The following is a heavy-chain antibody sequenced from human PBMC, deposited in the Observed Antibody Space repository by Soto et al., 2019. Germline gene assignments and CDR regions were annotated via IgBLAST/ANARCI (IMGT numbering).Heavy chain of an antibody. Sequence: GASVKVSCKASGYTFTGYYMHWVRQAPGQGLEWMGWINPNSGGTNYAQKFQGWVTMTRDTSISTAYMELSRLRSDDTAVYYCARDRGENYDSSGYLAIDYWGQGTLVTVSS. CDR3: ARDRGENYDSSGYLAIDY. CDR2: INPNSGGT. J-gene: IGHJ4*02. D-gene: IGHD3-22*01. CDR1: GYTFTGYY. V-gene: IGHV1-2*04.